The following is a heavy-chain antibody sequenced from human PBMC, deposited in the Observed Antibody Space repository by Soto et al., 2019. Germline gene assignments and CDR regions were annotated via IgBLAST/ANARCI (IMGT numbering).Heavy chain of an antibody. CDR3: RTLSLQRAGDNY. J-gene: IGHJ4*02. V-gene: IGHV3-15*01. D-gene: IGHD3-10*01. Sequence: EVQLVESGGGLVKPGGSLRLSCTVSGITFSNAWMSWVRQAPGKGLEWVGRIKRKTDGETIDYAAPVTGRFTISRDDSKDPRSRQGYRVETEDTAAYYCRTLSLQRAGDNYGGKGTLVTV. CDR1: GITFSNAW. CDR2: IKRKTDGETI.